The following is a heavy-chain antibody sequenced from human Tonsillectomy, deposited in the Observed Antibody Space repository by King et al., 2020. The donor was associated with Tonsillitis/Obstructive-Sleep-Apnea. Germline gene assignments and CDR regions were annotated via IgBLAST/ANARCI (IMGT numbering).Heavy chain of an antibody. CDR2: IIPFLAIV. V-gene: IGHV1-69*10. CDR1: GGTFSKYA. D-gene: IGHD4-17*01. CDR3: AREAFGDYNWYGLDV. J-gene: IGHJ6*02. Sequence: QLVQSGAEVKKPGSSVKVSCKASGGTFSKYAISWVRQAPGQGLEWMGAIIPFLAIVNYAKKFQGRVTITADKSTSTAYMEVSSLRSDDTALYYCAREAFGDYNWYGLDVWGQGTTVTVSS.